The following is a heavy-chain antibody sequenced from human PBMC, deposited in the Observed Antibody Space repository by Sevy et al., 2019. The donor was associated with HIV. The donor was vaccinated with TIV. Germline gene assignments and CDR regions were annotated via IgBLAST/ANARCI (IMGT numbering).Heavy chain of an antibody. J-gene: IGHJ4*02. CDR2: IIGSGDNT. V-gene: IGHV3-23*01. CDR1: GFTFRSYA. CDR3: AKGVSWLVLGGYFDY. Sequence: GGSLRLSCEASGFTFRSYAMSWVSQAPGKGLEWVSGIIGSGDNTYYADSVKGRFTVSRDNSKNTLYVQMNSLRAEDTAVYYCAKGVSWLVLGGYFDYWGQGTPVTVSS. D-gene: IGHD6-19*01.